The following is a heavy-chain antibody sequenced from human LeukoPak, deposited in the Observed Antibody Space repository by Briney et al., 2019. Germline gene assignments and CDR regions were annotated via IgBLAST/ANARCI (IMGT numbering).Heavy chain of an antibody. CDR2: IYYSGST. D-gene: IGHD2-21*01. J-gene: IGHJ4*02. CDR3: ARVSYSTFDY. CDR1: GGSISSSSYY. V-gene: IGHV4-39*07. Sequence: PSETLSLTCTVSGGSISSSSYYWGWIRQPPGKGLEWIVSIYYSGSTYYNPSLKSRVTISVDTSKNQFSLKLSSVTAADTAVYYCARVSYSTFDYWGQGTLVTVSS.